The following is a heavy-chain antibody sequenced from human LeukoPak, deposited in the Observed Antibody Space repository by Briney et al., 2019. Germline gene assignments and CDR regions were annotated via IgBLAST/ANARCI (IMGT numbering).Heavy chain of an antibody. Sequence: PSETLSLTCTVSGGSISSGDYYWSWIRQPPGKGLEWIGCIYYSGSTYYNPSLKSRVTISVDTSKNQFSLKLSSVTAADTAVYYCASQAYSSGWADDYWGQGTLVTVSS. CDR1: GGSISSGDYY. V-gene: IGHV4-30-4*01. D-gene: IGHD6-19*01. CDR2: IYYSGST. CDR3: ASQAYSSGWADDY. J-gene: IGHJ4*02.